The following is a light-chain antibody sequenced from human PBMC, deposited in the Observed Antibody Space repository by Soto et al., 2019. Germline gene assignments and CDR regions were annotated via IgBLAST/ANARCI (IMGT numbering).Light chain of an antibody. Sequence: QPVLTQPPSVSGAPGQRVTISCTGSSSNIGAGYDVHWYQQLPGTATKLLIYGNSNRPSGVPDRFSGSKSGTSASLAITGLQAEDEADYYCQSYDSSLSGVVFGGGTQLTVL. J-gene: IGLJ2*01. CDR2: GNS. V-gene: IGLV1-40*01. CDR3: QSYDSSLSGVV. CDR1: SSNIGAGYD.